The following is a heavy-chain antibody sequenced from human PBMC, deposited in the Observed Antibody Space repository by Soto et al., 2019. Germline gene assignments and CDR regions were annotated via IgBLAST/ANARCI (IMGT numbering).Heavy chain of an antibody. CDR3: AARWYSSSWYAVDYYYGMDV. J-gene: IGHJ6*02. V-gene: IGHV1-58*01. Sequence: QMQLVQSGPEVKKPGTSVKVSCKASGFTFTSPAVQWVRQARGQRLEWIGWIVVGSGNTNYAQKFQERVTITRDMSTSTAYMELSSLRSEDTAVYYCAARWYSSSWYAVDYYYGMDVWGQGTTVTVSS. CDR1: GFTFTSPA. D-gene: IGHD6-13*01. CDR2: IVVGSGNT.